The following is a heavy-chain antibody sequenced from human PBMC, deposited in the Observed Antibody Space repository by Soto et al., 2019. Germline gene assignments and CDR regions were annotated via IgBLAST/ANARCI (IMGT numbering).Heavy chain of an antibody. D-gene: IGHD4-4*01. J-gene: IGHJ3*02. CDR3: ARVRNSNYFPLDAFDI. V-gene: IGHV3-7*01. Sequence: GGSLRLSCAASGFTFSSYWMSWVRQAPGKGLEWVANIKQDGSEKYYVDSVKGRFTISRDNAKNSLYLQMNSLRAEDTAVYYCARVRNSNYFPLDAFDIWGQGTMVTVSS. CDR2: IKQDGSEK. CDR1: GFTFSSYW.